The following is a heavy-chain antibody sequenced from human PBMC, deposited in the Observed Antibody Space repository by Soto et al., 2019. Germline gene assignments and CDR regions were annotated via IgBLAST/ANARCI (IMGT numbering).Heavy chain of an antibody. CDR2: IIPFLGTA. CDR3: ARGSGVSRYQQYYDALDV. CDR1: GGSFTNYP. Sequence: QVQLLQCGPEVKEPGSSVKVSCKASGGSFTNYPISWVRQSPGQGRQWMGGIIPFLGTANHAQKSQGRVTRGADNGASAAYLELKSLKSGDTAVYYCARGSGVSRYQQYYDALDVWGQGTTVTVSS. D-gene: IGHD6-13*01. V-gene: IGHV1-69*06. J-gene: IGHJ6*02.